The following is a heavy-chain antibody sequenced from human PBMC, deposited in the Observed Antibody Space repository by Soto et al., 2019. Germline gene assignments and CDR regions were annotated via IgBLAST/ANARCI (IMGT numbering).Heavy chain of an antibody. J-gene: IGHJ3*02. CDR3: ARVRYSSSWYSPDAFDI. Sequence: GGSLRLSCAASGFTFSSYSMNWVRQAPGKGLEWVSYISSSSSTIYYADSVKGRFTISRDNAKNSLYLQMNSLRAEDTAVYYWARVRYSSSWYSPDAFDIWGQGTMVTVSS. CDR2: ISSSSSTI. V-gene: IGHV3-48*01. CDR1: GFTFSSYS. D-gene: IGHD6-13*01.